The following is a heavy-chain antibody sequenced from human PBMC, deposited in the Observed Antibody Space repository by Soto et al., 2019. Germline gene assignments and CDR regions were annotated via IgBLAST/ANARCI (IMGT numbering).Heavy chain of an antibody. D-gene: IGHD4-17*01. CDR1: GYTFTSYD. V-gene: IGHV1-8*01. Sequence: AALKVSCNASGYTFTSYDINWVRQATGQGLEWMGWMNPNSGNTGYAQKFQGRVTMTRNTSISTAYMELSSLRSEDTAVYYCARDYGGNLGYYYYGMDVWGQGTTVTVSS. J-gene: IGHJ6*02. CDR2: MNPNSGNT. CDR3: ARDYGGNLGYYYYGMDV.